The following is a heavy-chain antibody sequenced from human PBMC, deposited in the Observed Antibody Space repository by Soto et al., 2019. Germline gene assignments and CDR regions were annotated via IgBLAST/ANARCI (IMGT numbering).Heavy chain of an antibody. CDR2: INHSGST. D-gene: IGHD3-16*02. J-gene: IGHJ6*03. V-gene: IGHV4-34*01. CDR1: GGSFSGYY. CDR3: ARGCLYDYIWGSYLYYYMDV. Sequence: QVQLQQWGAGLLKPSETLSLTCAVYGGSFSGYYWSWIRQPPGKGLEWIGEINHSGSTNYNPSLKSRVTISVDTSKNQFSLKLSSVTAADTAVYYCARGCLYDYIWGSYLYYYMDVWGKGTTVTVSS.